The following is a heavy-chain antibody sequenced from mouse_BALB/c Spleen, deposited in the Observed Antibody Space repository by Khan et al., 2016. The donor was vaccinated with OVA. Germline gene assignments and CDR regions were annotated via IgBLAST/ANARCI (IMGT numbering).Heavy chain of an antibody. CDR1: GFTFSTFG. Sequence: EVELVESGGDLVKPGGSLNLSCAASGFTFSTFGMSWVRQTPDMRLEWVATISTGGHYTYYPDSVKGRFTISRDNAKNTLYLQMSSLKSEDAAIYYCTRLAYYYNSEGFAYWGQGTLVTVSA. CDR2: ISTGGHYT. J-gene: IGHJ3*01. V-gene: IGHV5-6*01. D-gene: IGHD1-1*01. CDR3: TRLAYYYNSEGFAY.